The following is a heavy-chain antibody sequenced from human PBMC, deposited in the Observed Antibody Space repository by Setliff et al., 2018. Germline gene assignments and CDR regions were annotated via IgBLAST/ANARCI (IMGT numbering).Heavy chain of an antibody. V-gene: IGHV1-18*01. CDR1: GYTFTNFG. J-gene: IGHJ4*02. Sequence: ASVKVSCKTSGYTFTNFGINWVRQAPGKGLEWMGWNSAYAQKFQGRVTMTTDTPTSTAYMELRSLRSDDTAVYYCARGPPDFVVVPAAAKFDFWGQGTLVTVSS. CDR2: NSA. CDR3: ARGPPDFVVVPAAAKFDF. D-gene: IGHD2-2*01.